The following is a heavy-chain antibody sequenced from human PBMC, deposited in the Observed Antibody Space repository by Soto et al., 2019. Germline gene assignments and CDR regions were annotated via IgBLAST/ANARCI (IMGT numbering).Heavy chain of an antibody. V-gene: IGHV4-39*01. CDR2: IYYSGST. CDR3: ASFPITIFGVVLDY. Sequence: QLQLQESGPGLVKPSETLSLTCTVSGGSISSSSYYWGWIRQPPGKGLEWIGSIYYSGSTYYNPSLKSRVTISVDTSKNQFSLKLSSVTAADTAVYYCASFPITIFGVVLDYWGQGTLVTVSS. D-gene: IGHD3-3*01. J-gene: IGHJ4*02. CDR1: GGSISSSSYY.